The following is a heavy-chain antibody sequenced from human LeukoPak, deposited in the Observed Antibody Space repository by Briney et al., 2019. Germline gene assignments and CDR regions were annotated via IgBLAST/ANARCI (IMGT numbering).Heavy chain of an antibody. CDR3: AREGDREATGTAFDY. CDR2: INPVGGGT. J-gene: IGHJ4*02. V-gene: IGHV1-46*01. D-gene: IGHD6-13*01. Sequence: ASVKVSCKASGYTFINYYIHWVRQAPGQGLEWMGIINPVGGGTTYARRFQGRVTMTMDTSTSTVYMELRSLRSEGTAVYYCAREGDREATGTAFDYWGQGTLVTVSS. CDR1: GYTFINYY.